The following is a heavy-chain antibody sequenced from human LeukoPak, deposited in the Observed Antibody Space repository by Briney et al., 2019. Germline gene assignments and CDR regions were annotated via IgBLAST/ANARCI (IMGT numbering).Heavy chain of an antibody. CDR3: ARKTIAARPGRGWFDP. D-gene: IGHD6-6*01. Sequence: ASVKVSCKASGYTFTSYYMHWVRQAPGQGLEWMGIINPSGGSTSYAQKFQGRVTMTRDMSTSTVYMELSSLRSEDTAVYYCARKTIAARPGRGWFDPWGQGTLVTVSS. V-gene: IGHV1-46*01. CDR2: INPSGGST. J-gene: IGHJ5*02. CDR1: GYTFTSYY.